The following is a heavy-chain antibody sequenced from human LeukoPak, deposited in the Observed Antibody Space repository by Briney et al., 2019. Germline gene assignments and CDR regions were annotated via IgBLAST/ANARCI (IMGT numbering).Heavy chain of an antibody. J-gene: IGHJ4*02. CDR2: VYYTGST. CDR3: ARTEFSYGRFDY. Sequence: SETLSLTCTVSGGSISSSSYYWGWLRQPPGKGLEWIGTVYYTGSTNYNPSLKSRVSISVDASKNQFSLKLSSVTAADTAVYYCARTEFSYGRFDYWGRGTLVTVSS. CDR1: GGSISSSSYY. V-gene: IGHV4-39*01. D-gene: IGHD5-18*01.